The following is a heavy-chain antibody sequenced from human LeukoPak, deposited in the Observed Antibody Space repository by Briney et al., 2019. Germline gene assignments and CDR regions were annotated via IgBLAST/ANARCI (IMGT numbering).Heavy chain of an antibody. V-gene: IGHV1-2*02. CDR1: GYTFTGYY. CDR3: AREARYSSSDAFDI. CDR2: INPNSGGT. D-gene: IGHD6-6*01. Sequence: ASVKVSCKASGYTFTGYYMHWVRQAPGQGLEWMGWINPNSGGTNYAQKFQGRVTMTRDTSISTAYMELSRLRSDDTAVYYCAREARYSSSDAFDIWGQGTMVTVSS. J-gene: IGHJ3*02.